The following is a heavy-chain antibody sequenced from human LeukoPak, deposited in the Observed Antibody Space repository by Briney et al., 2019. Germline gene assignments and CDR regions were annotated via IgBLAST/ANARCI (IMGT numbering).Heavy chain of an antibody. Sequence: GGSLRLFCAASGFTFSSYAMRWVRQAPGKGLEWVSSISKGSGYIYYADSVKGRFTLSRDNAKNSLYLQMNNLRAEDTAMYFCTKDWGTTGPYDYWGQGTLVTVSS. J-gene: IGHJ4*02. CDR2: ISKGSGYI. CDR1: GFTFSSYA. CDR3: TKDWGTTGPYDY. D-gene: IGHD2-2*01. V-gene: IGHV3-21*01.